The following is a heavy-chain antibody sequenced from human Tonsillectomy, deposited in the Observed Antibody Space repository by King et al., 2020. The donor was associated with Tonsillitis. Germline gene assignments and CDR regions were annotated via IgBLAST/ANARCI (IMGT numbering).Heavy chain of an antibody. Sequence: VQLVESGGGLVQPGGSLRLSCAASGFTFSSYAMSWVRQAPGKGLEWVSAISSSRGSTYYADSVMGRFTISRDNSKNTLYLQMNSLRAGDTALYYCAKGLQWELPFDYWGQGTLVTVSS. CDR1: GFTFSSYA. CDR3: AKGLQWELPFDY. D-gene: IGHD1-26*01. J-gene: IGHJ4*02. CDR2: ISSSRGST. V-gene: IGHV3-23*04.